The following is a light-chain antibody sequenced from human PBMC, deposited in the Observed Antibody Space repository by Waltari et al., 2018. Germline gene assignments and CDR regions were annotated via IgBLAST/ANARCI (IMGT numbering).Light chain of an antibody. CDR3: QQYNSAPYN. CDR2: KSS. CDR1: QSIGTW. J-gene: IGKJ2*01. Sequence: DIQMTQSPSSLSASVGDKVTITCQASQSIGTWLAWYQQRPGKAPKPLIYKSSTLERGVPSRVRGSGSGTDFTLTISSLQPEDFATYFCQQYNSAPYNFGQGTKVEIK. V-gene: IGKV1-5*01.